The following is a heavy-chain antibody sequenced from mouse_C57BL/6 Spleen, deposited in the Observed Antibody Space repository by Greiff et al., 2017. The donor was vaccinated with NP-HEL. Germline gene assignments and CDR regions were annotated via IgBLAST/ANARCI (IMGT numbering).Heavy chain of an antibody. CDR1: GFSLSTFGMG. J-gene: IGHJ1*03. D-gene: IGHD2-1*01. CDR3: ARIRYYGNYSWYFDV. Sequence: QVTLKESGPGILQPSQSLSLTCSFSGFSLSTFGMGVGWIRQPSGKGLEWLAHIWWDDDKYYHPALKSRLTFSKDTSNNQVFLKLANVDTADTATYYCARIRYYGNYSWYFDVWGTGTTVTVSS. V-gene: IGHV8-8*01. CDR2: IWWDDDK.